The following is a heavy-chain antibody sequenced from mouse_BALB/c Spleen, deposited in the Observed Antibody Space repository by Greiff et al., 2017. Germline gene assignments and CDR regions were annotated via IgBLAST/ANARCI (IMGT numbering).Heavy chain of an antibody. Sequence: VKLMESGGGLVKPGGSLKLSCAASGFTFSSYAMSWVRQTPEKRLEWVASISSGGSTYYPDSVKGRFTISRDNARNILYLQMSSLRSEDTAMYYCARGEDGNLYYYAMDYWGQGTSVTVSS. CDR1: GFTFSSYA. D-gene: IGHD2-1*01. J-gene: IGHJ4*01. CDR2: ISSGGST. V-gene: IGHV5-6-5*01. CDR3: ARGEDGNLYYYAMDY.